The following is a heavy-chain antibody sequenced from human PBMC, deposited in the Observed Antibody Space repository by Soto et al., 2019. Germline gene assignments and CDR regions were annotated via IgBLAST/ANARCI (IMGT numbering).Heavy chain of an antibody. V-gene: IGHV4-39*07. Sequence: PSETLSLTCTVSGGSISSTIYSWAWIRQPPGKGLEWIGYIYYSGSTNYNPSLKSRVTISVDTSKNQFSLKLSSVTAADTAVYYCARGAYSSSWSHYYYYYYMDVWGKGTTVTVSS. CDR3: ARGAYSSSWSHYYYYYYMDV. D-gene: IGHD6-13*01. J-gene: IGHJ6*03. CDR2: IYYSGST. CDR1: GGSISSTIYS.